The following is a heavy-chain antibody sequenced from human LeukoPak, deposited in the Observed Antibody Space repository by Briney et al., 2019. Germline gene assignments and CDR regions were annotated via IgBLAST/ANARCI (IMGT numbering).Heavy chain of an antibody. CDR2: IIPIFGTA. J-gene: IGHJ6*03. D-gene: IGHD5-12*01. Sequence: GASVKVSCKASGGTFSSYAIGWVRQAPGEGLEWMGGIIPIFGTANYAQKFQGRVTTTTDESTSTAYMELSSLRSEDTAVYYCARAVSDIEVHLRVLPYYYYYYYMDVWGKGTTVTVSS. CDR1: GGTFSSYA. V-gene: IGHV1-69*05. CDR3: ARAVSDIEVHLRVLPYYYYYYYMDV.